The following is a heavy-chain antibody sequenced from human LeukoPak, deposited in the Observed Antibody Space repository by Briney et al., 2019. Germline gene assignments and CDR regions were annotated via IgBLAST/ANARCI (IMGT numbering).Heavy chain of an antibody. CDR2: INPNSGGT. D-gene: IGHD6-13*01. Sequence: ASVKVSCKASGYTFTGYYMHWVRQAPGQGLEWMGWINPNSGGTNYAQKFQGRVTMTRDTSNSTAYMELSRLRSDDTAVYYCARGVSSVAAAGTGYWGQGTLVTVSS. V-gene: IGHV1-2*02. CDR3: ARGVSSVAAAGTGY. J-gene: IGHJ4*02. CDR1: GYTFTGYY.